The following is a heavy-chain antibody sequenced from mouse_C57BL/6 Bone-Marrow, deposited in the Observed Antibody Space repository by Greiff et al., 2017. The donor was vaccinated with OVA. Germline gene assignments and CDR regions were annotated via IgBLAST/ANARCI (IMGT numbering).Heavy chain of an antibody. D-gene: IGHD1-1*01. Sequence: EVQLQQSGPELVKPGASVKIPCKASGYTFTDYNMDWVKQSHGKSLEWIGDINPNNGGTIYNQKFKGKATLTVDKSSSTAYMELRSLTSEDTAVYDCARWGSSDVRYFDVWGTGTTVTVSS. CDR1: GYTFTDYN. CDR3: ARWGSSDVRYFDV. V-gene: IGHV1-18*01. CDR2: INPNNGGT. J-gene: IGHJ1*03.